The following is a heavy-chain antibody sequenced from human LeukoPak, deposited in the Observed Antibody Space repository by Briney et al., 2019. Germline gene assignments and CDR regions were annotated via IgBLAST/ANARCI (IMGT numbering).Heavy chain of an antibody. CDR2: ISAYNGNT. CDR3: ARDGGSGSYYYYYYGMGV. CDR1: GYTFTSYG. V-gene: IGHV1-18*01. Sequence: GASVKVSCKASGYTFTSYGISWVRQAPGQGLEWMGWISAYNGNTNYAQKLQGRVTITTDTSTSTAYMELRSLRSDDTAVYYCARDGGSGSYYYYYYGMGVWGQGTTVTVSS. D-gene: IGHD3-10*01. J-gene: IGHJ6*02.